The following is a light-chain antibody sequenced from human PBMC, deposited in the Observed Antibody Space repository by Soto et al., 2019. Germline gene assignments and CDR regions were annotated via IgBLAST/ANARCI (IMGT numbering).Light chain of an antibody. CDR3: QQYGGSPPIT. J-gene: IGKJ4*01. V-gene: IGKV3-20*01. CDR2: GAS. Sequence: EIVLTQSPGTLSLSPGERATLSCRVSQTISINFLAWYQQKPGQAPRLLIYGASSRATGIPDRFSGSGSGTDFTLNISRLEPEDFAIYYCQQYGGSPPITFGGGTKVEIK. CDR1: QTISINF.